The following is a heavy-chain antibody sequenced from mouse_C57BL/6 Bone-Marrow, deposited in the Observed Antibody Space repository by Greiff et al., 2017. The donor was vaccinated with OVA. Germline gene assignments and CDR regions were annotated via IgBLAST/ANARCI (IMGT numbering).Heavy chain of an antibody. V-gene: IGHV1-81*01. CDR2: IHPRSGNT. Sequence: QVQLQQSGAELARPGASVKLSCKASGYTFTSYGISWVKQRPGQGLEWIGEIHPRSGNTYYNEKFKGKATLTADKSSSTAYMELRSLTSEDSAVYFCARENYAMDYWGQGTSVTVSS. J-gene: IGHJ4*01. CDR1: GYTFTSYG. CDR3: ARENYAMDY.